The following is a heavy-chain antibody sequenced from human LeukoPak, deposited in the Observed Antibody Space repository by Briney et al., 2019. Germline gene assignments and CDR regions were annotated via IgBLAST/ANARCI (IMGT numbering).Heavy chain of an antibody. J-gene: IGHJ3*02. CDR2: IDHSGNT. D-gene: IGHD3-22*01. V-gene: IGHV4-34*01. CDR3: ARGGNSGYHDAFDI. CDR1: GFTFSSYS. Sequence: PGGSLRLSCAASGFTFSSYSMNWIRQPPGKGLEWIGEIDHSGNTNYKSSLKSRATTSVDTSKKQFSLTLRSVTAADTAVYYCARGGNSGYHDAFDIWGQGTGVTIS.